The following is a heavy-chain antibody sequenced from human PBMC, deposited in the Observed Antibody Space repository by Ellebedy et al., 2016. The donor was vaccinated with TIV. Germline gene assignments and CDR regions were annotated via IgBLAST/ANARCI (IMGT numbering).Heavy chain of an antibody. Sequence: GGSLRLXXAASGFSSSSYSMTWVRQAPGEGLEWVSTIDTSGVRYYAESVEGRFTISRDTSKNIVYLQMNSLRTEDTALYYCAKALLRNYYYYYGLDVWGQGTTVTVSS. V-gene: IGHV3-23*01. CDR3: AKALLRNYYYYYGLDV. D-gene: IGHD2/OR15-2a*01. CDR1: GFSSSSYS. J-gene: IGHJ6*02. CDR2: IDTSGVR.